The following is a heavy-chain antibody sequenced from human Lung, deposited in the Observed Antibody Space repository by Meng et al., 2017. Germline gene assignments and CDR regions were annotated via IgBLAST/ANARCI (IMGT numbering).Heavy chain of an antibody. J-gene: IGHJ4*02. CDR1: AGSVSVYY. Sequence: RQLGDGCGMLPGTLAPPLLVPAGSVSVYYVSWIRPPPGKGLYWIGKINRSGSTNYNQSLESRATISVDTSQNNLSLKLSSVTAADSAVYYCARGPTTMAHDFDYWGQGTLVTVSS. V-gene: IGHV4-34*01. D-gene: IGHD4-11*01. CDR3: ARGPTTMAHDFDY. CDR2: INRSGST.